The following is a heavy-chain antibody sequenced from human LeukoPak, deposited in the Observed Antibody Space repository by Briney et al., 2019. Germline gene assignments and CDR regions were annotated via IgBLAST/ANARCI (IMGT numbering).Heavy chain of an antibody. CDR1: GFTFSNYG. CDR3: AKHAAAGIWFDP. J-gene: IGHJ5*02. Sequence: PGGSLRLSCAASGFTFSNYGMHWVRQAPGKGLEWVAVISYDGSNEYYADSVKGRFTISRDNSKNTLYLQMNSLRADDTAVYYCAKHAAAGIWFDPWGQGTLVTVSS. D-gene: IGHD6-13*01. V-gene: IGHV3-30*18. CDR2: ISYDGSNE.